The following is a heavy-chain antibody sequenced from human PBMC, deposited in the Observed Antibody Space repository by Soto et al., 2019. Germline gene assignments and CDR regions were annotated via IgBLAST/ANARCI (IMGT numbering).Heavy chain of an antibody. J-gene: IGHJ4*02. D-gene: IGHD3-16*01. Sequence: QPQLQESGSGLVKPSQTLSLTCAVSGDSISSGGFSWSWIRQPPGKGLEWIGYIYPSGTSFYNPSLKRRVTISVDESKNQFSLKVNSVTAADTAVYYCARGRLVPAVNFDYWGLGTLVTVSS. CDR1: GDSISSGGFS. V-gene: IGHV4-30-2*01. CDR2: IYPSGTS. CDR3: ARGRLVPAVNFDY.